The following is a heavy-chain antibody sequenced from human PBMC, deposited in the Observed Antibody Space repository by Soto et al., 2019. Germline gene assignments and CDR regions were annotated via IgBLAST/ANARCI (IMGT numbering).Heavy chain of an antibody. CDR2: IYYSGST. CDR1: GGSISSGGYY. V-gene: IGHV4-31*03. Sequence: PSETLSLTCTVSGGSISSGGYYWSWIRQHPGKGLEWIGYIYYSGSTYYNPSLKSRVTISVDTSKNQFSLKPSSVTAADTAVYYCAREVTIFGVVIVPYKWLDPWGRGTLVTVSS. CDR3: AREVTIFGVVIVPYKWLDP. J-gene: IGHJ5*02. D-gene: IGHD3-3*01.